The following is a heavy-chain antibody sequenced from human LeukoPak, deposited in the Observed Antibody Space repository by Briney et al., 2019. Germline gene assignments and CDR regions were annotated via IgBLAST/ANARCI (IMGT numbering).Heavy chain of an antibody. CDR2: IYYSGST. CDR3: ARPQLNYDFWSEDPPNWFDP. Sequence: SETLSLTCTVSGGSISSSSYYWGWIRQPPGKGLEWIGSIYYSGSTYYNPSLKSRVTISVDTSKNQFSLKLSSVTAADTAVYYCARPQLNYDFWSEDPPNWFDPWGQGTLVTVSS. D-gene: IGHD3-3*01. V-gene: IGHV4-39*01. J-gene: IGHJ5*02. CDR1: GGSISSSSYY.